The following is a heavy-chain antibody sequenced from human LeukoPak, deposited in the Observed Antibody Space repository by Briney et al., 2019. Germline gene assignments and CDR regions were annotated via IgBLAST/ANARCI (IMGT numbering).Heavy chain of an antibody. CDR2: IYYSGST. CDR1: GGSISSYS. Sequence: SETLSLTCTVSGGSISSYSWSWIRQPPGKGLEWIGNIYYSGSTYYNPSLKSRVTISVDTSKNQFSLKLSSVTAADTAVYYCARRHNIVVVPAAHSYFDYWGQGTLVTVSS. D-gene: IGHD2-2*01. V-gene: IGHV4-59*04. J-gene: IGHJ4*02. CDR3: ARRHNIVVVPAAHSYFDY.